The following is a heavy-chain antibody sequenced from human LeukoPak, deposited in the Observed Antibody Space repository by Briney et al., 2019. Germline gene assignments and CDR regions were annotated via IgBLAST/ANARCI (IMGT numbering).Heavy chain of an antibody. CDR1: GYTFTGYY. Sequence: ASVTVSCKASGYTFTGYYSQWVRQAPGQGLEWMGWIYPYSGDTNYAQNFQGRVTMTRDTSISTAYMELSSLKSDDTAVYYCARDRNSGSSLDIWGQETMLTVSS. CDR3: ARDRNSGSSLDI. D-gene: IGHD6-6*01. J-gene: IGHJ3*02. CDR2: IYPYSGDT. V-gene: IGHV1-2*02.